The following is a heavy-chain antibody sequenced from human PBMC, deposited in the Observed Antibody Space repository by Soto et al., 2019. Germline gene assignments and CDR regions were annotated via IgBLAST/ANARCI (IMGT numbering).Heavy chain of an antibody. V-gene: IGHV3-23*01. CDR2: ISGSGGST. CDR3: AGRGSGSYYDY. Sequence: EVQLLESGGGLVQPGGSLRLSCAASGFTFSSYAMRWVRQAPVKGLEWVSAISGSGGSTYYADSVKGRFTISRDNSKNTLYLQMKSLTAEDPAVYYCAGRGSGSYYDYWGQGPLVTVSS. D-gene: IGHD1-26*01. CDR1: GFTFSSYA. J-gene: IGHJ4*02.